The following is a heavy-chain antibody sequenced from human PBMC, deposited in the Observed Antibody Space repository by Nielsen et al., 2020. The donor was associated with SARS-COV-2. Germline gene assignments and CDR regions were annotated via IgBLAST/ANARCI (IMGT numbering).Heavy chain of an antibody. CDR3: ARQYCGGDCYSGLYYYYGMDV. J-gene: IGHJ6*02. V-gene: IGHV4-59*08. D-gene: IGHD2-21*02. Sequence: SETLSLTCTVSGGSISSYYWSWIRQPPGKGLEWIGYIYSSGSTSYNPSLKSRVTISVDTSKNHFSLKLSSVTAADTAVYYCARQYCGGDCYSGLYYYYGMDVWGQGTTVTVSS. CDR1: GGSISSYY. CDR2: IYSSGST.